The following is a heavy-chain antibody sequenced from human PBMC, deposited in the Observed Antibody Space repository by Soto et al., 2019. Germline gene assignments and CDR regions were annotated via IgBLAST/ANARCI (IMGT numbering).Heavy chain of an antibody. Sequence: VQLVESGGGVVQPGRSLRLSCAASGFTFRTYGMYWVRQAPGKGLEWVAVIWYDARNKYYADSVKGRFTISIDNSENTLYLQMNSLRAEDTAVYYCARGRVDGGELDLWGQGTLVTVSS. CDR1: GFTFRTYG. V-gene: IGHV3-33*01. CDR3: ARGRVDGGELDL. D-gene: IGHD1-26*01. CDR2: IWYDARNK. J-gene: IGHJ4*02.